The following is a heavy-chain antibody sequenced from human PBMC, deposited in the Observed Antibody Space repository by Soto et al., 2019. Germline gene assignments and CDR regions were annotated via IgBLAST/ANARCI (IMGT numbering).Heavy chain of an antibody. V-gene: IGHV3-72*01. CDR2: TKNKAASYAT. Sequence: EVQLVESEGGLIQPGESLRLSCSTSGFTFSDSYMDWVRQAPGKGLEWVGRTKNKAASYATEYAASVKGRFSISRDHSQNSLYLQMNSLKIEDTAVYYCTVWGSGSDFEAAWGQGTQVIVSS. J-gene: IGHJ4*02. CDR1: GFTFSDSY. D-gene: IGHD3-10*01. CDR3: TVWGSGSDFEAA.